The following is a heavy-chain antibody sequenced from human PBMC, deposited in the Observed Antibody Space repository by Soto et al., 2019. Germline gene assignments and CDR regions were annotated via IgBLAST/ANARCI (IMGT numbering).Heavy chain of an antibody. Sequence: PGESLKISCNGPGYSFTIHWIVWGRQMPGKGLEWMGIIYPGDSDTRYSPSFQGQVTISADKSISTAYLQWSSLKASDTAMYYCATPQRYYDFWSGHHATDAFDIWGQGTMVTVSS. J-gene: IGHJ3*02. CDR1: GYSFTIHW. CDR3: ATPQRYYDFWSGHHATDAFDI. V-gene: IGHV5-51*01. CDR2: IYPGDSDT. D-gene: IGHD3-3*01.